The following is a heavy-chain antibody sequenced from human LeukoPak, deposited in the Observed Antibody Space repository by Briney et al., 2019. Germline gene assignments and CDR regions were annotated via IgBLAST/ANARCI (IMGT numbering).Heavy chain of an antibody. CDR2: IKKKDDGGTS. D-gene: IGHD3-10*01. Sequence: PGGSLRLSCAASGFPFSDDRLSCVRQAPGKGLEWVGRIKKKDDGGTSDYPATVKGRFTISRDDSKNMLYLEMNNLKIEDTAVYYCTTVTMVRDYDYWGQGTLVTVSS. V-gene: IGHV3-15*01. J-gene: IGHJ4*02. CDR3: TTVTMVRDYDY. CDR1: GFPFSDDR.